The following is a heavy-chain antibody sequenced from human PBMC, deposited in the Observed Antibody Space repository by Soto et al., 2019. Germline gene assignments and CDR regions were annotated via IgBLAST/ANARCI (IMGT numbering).Heavy chain of an antibody. CDR2: ISAYNGNT. V-gene: IGHV1-18*01. J-gene: IGHJ5*02. D-gene: IGHD1-7*01. CDR1: GYTFTSHG. CDR3: ARARDNWNYVPTWFDP. Sequence: ASVKVSCKASGYTFTSHGISWVRQAPGQGLEWMGWISAYNGNTNYAQKLQGRVTMTTDTSTSTAYMELRSLRSDDTAVYYCARARDNWNYVPTWFDPWGQGTLVPV.